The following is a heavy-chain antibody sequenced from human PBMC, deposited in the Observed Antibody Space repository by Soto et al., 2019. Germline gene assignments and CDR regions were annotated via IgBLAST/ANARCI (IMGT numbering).Heavy chain of an antibody. D-gene: IGHD3-22*01. V-gene: IGHV5-51*01. CDR1: GHSFTSYW. J-gene: IGHJ3*02. Sequence: GESLKISCKGSGHSFTSYWIAWVRQMPGKGLEWMGIIYPGDSDTRYSPSFQGQVTISVDKSISTAYLQWSSLKASDTAMYYCARQLDSSGYYWAIWGQGTMVTVSS. CDR3: ARQLDSSGYYWAI. CDR2: IYPGDSDT.